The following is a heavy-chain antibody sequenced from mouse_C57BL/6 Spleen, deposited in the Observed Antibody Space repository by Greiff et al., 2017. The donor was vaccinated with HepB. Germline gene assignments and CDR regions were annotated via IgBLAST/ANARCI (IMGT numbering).Heavy chain of an antibody. CDR3: ASFSYGSSYGYAMDD. Sequence: VQLQQSGPELVKPGDSVKISCKASGYSFTGYFMNWVMQSHGKSLEWIGRINPYNGDTFYNQKFKGKATLTVDKSSSTAHMELRSLTSEDSAVYYCASFSYGSSYGYAMDDWGQGTSVTVSS. D-gene: IGHD1-1*01. CDR2: INPYNGDT. J-gene: IGHJ4*01. CDR1: GYSFTGYF. V-gene: IGHV1-20*01.